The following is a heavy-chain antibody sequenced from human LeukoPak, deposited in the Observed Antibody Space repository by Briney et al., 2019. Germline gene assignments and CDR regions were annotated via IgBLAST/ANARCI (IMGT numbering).Heavy chain of an antibody. CDR1: GFTFSSYE. V-gene: IGHV3-9*01. Sequence: PGGSLRLSCAASGFTFSSYEMNWVRQAPGKGLEWVSGISWNSGSIGYADSVKGRFTMSRDNAKNSLYLEMNSLRAEDTALYYCAKDVKRGYSGYDLGPRFDYWGQGTLVTVSS. CDR3: AKDVKRGYSGYDLGPRFDY. CDR2: ISWNSGSI. J-gene: IGHJ4*02. D-gene: IGHD5-12*01.